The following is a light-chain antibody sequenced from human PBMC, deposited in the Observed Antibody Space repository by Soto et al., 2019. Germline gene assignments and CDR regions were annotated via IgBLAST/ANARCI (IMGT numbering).Light chain of an antibody. Sequence: QSALTQPRSVSGSPGQSVTISCTGTSSDVGGYDYVSWCQQHPGKAPKLLIYDVTRRPSGVPDRFSGSKSGNTASLTISGLQAEDEADYYCCSYGGAYTWMFGGGTKLTVL. J-gene: IGLJ3*02. CDR3: CSYGGAYTWM. CDR2: DVT. V-gene: IGLV2-11*01. CDR1: SSDVGGYDY.